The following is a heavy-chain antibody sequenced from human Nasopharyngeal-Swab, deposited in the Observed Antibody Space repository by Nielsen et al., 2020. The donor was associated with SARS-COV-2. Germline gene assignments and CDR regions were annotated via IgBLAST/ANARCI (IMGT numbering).Heavy chain of an antibody. Sequence: GESLKISCAASGFTFSSYWMHWVRQAPGKGLVWVSRINSDGSSTSYADSVKGRFTISRDNAKNTLYLQMNSLRAEDTAVYYCTSMIVVVNSGEVDYWGQGTLVTVSS. D-gene: IGHD3-22*01. CDR2: INSDGSST. CDR3: TSMIVVVNSGEVDY. J-gene: IGHJ4*02. V-gene: IGHV3-74*01. CDR1: GFTFSSYW.